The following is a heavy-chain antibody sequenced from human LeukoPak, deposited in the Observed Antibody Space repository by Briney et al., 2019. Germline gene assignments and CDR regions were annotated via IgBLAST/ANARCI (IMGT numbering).Heavy chain of an antibody. CDR1: GFSISSGYL. J-gene: IGHJ4*02. Sequence: PSETLSLTCTVSGFSISSGYLWGWIRQPPGKGLQWIATVHHGGNTYYNPSLESRLTTSMDTSKNQFSLNLKSVTAADTAIYYCVRVNGFHHFDYWGQGTPVTVSS. CDR3: VRVNGFHHFDY. V-gene: IGHV4-38-2*02. CDR2: VHHGGNT. D-gene: IGHD2-8*01.